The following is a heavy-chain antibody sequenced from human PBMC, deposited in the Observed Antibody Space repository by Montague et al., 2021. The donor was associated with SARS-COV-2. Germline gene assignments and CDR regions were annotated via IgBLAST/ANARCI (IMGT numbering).Heavy chain of an antibody. V-gene: IGHV4-31*03. Sequence: TLSLTCTVSGGSINSGGYYWSWIRQHPGKGLEWIGYIYYSGSTYYXPSLKSRLTISVDTSKNQFSLKLSSVTAADTAVYYCARVHFVSRVWYPDAFDIWGQGTMVTVSS. CDR1: GGSINSGGYY. J-gene: IGHJ3*02. CDR2: IYYSGST. CDR3: ARVHFVSRVWYPDAFDI. D-gene: IGHD6-19*01.